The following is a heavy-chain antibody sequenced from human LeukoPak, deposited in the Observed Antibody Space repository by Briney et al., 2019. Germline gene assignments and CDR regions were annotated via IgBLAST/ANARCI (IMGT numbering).Heavy chain of an antibody. CDR2: ISGSGGST. J-gene: IGHJ4*02. V-gene: IGHV3-23*01. Sequence: GGSLRLSCAASGFTFSSYAMSWVRQAPGKGLEWVSAISGSGGSTYYADSVKGRFTISRDNSKNTLYLQMNSLRAEDTAVYYCANYRPIEGTAMPVGVDYWGQGTLVTVSS. CDR1: GFTFSSYA. D-gene: IGHD5-18*01. CDR3: ANYRPIEGTAMPVGVDY.